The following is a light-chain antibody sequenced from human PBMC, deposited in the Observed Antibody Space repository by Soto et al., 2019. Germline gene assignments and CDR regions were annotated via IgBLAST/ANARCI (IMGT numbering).Light chain of an antibody. CDR3: QQYYSTPPT. V-gene: IGKV4-1*01. J-gene: IGKJ2*01. Sequence: DIVMTQSPDSLAVSLGERATIHCKSGQSLLSSSNTENYLAWYQQKPGQPPQLLIFWASNRDSGVPERFIGSGSGTDFTLTISSLQAEDVAVYYCQQYYSTPPTLGQGTRLEIK. CDR1: QSLLSSSNTENY. CDR2: WAS.